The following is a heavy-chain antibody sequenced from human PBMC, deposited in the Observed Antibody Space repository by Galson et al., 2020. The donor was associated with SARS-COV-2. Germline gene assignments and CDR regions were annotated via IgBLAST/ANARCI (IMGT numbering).Heavy chain of an antibody. Sequence: GESLKISCKGSGSSFTSYWIGWVRQMPGKGLEWMGIIYPGDSDTRYSPSFQGQVTISADKSISTAYLQWSSLKASDTAMYYCARQINYGGNPIEFFQHWGQGTLVTVSS. J-gene: IGHJ1*01. CDR3: ARQINYGGNPIEFFQH. V-gene: IGHV5-51*01. D-gene: IGHD4-17*01. CDR2: IYPGDSDT. CDR1: GSSFTSYW.